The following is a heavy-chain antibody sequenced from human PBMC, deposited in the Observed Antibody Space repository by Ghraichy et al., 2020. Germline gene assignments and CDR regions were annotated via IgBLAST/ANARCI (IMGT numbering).Heavy chain of an antibody. V-gene: IGHV6-1*01. Sequence: SQTLSLTCAISGDSVSSNSAAWNWIRQSPSRGLEWLGRTYYRSKWYNDYAVSVKSRITINPDTSKNQFSLQLNSVTPEDTAVYYCARESHGYCSGGSCYSFDYWGQGTLVTVSS. CDR2: TYYRSKWYN. D-gene: IGHD2-15*01. J-gene: IGHJ4*02. CDR1: GDSVSSNSAA. CDR3: ARESHGYCSGGSCYSFDY.